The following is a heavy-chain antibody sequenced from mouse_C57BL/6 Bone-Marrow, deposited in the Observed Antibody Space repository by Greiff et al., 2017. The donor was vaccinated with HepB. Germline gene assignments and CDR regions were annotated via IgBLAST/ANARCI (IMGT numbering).Heavy chain of an antibody. CDR1: GYTFTEYS. Sequence: QVQLQQSGAELVKPGASVKLSCKASGYTFTEYSIHWVKQRSGQGLEWIGWFYPGSGSIKYNENFKDKATLTADKSSNAVYLELSRLTSEDSAVYFCARHEDRDYDGPWYFDVWGTGTTVTVSS. CDR3: ARHEDRDYDGPWYFDV. V-gene: IGHV1-62-2*01. J-gene: IGHJ1*03. CDR2: FYPGSGSI. D-gene: IGHD2-4*01.